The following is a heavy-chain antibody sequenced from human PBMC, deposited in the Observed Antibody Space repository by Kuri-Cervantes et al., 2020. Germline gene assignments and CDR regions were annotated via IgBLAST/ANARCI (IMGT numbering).Heavy chain of an antibody. CDR2: IKKDENEK. J-gene: IGHJ5*02. CDR3: AKGQIYGSGMNWFDP. CDR1: GFTFSGYC. V-gene: IGHV3-7*03. D-gene: IGHD3-10*01. Sequence: GESLKISCAASGFTFSGYCMSWVRQAPGKGLEWVANIKKDENEKYYVDSVRGRFTISRDNAKNSLCLQMNSLRAEDTAVYYCAKGQIYGSGMNWFDPWGQGTLVTVSS.